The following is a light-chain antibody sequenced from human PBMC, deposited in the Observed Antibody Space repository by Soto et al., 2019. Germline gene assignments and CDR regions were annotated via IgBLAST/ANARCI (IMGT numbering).Light chain of an antibody. CDR3: VAWDDSLNGYVV. CDR2: SNN. J-gene: IGLJ2*01. V-gene: IGLV1-44*01. CDR1: NSNIGSNT. Sequence: VLSQPPSTAGTPGQRVTISCSESNSNIGSNTVNWYQQLPGTAPKLVIYSNNQRPSGVPDRFSGSKSGTSASLAISGLQSEDEADYYCVAWDDSLNGYVVFGGGTKVTVL.